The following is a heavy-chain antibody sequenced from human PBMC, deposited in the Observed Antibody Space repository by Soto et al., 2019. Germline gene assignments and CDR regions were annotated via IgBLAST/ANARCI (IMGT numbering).Heavy chain of an antibody. V-gene: IGHV4-34*01. D-gene: IGHD6-13*01. J-gene: IGHJ4*02. CDR3: ARGSRAGIAAAGTHYFDY. Sequence: SETLSLTCAVYGGSFSGYYWSWIRQPPGKGLEWIGEINHSGSTNYNPSLKSRVTISVDTSKNQFSLKLSSVTAADTAVYYCARGSRAGIAAAGTHYFDYWGQGTLVTVS. CDR1: GGSFSGYY. CDR2: INHSGST.